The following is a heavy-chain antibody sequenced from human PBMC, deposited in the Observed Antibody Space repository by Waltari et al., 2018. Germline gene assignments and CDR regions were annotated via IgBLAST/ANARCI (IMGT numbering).Heavy chain of an antibody. CDR3: ARGRPRTNYYYYYYMDV. J-gene: IGHJ6*03. V-gene: IGHV4-34*01. CDR1: GGSFSGYY. CDR2: INHSGSN. Sequence: QVQLQQWGAGLLKPSETLSLTCAVYGGSFSGYYWSWIRQPPGKGLEWIGEINHSGSNNDNPSLKSGVNISGDTSKKQFARKMSSGSAAETAVYYCARGRPRTNYYYYYYMDVWGKGTTVTVS.